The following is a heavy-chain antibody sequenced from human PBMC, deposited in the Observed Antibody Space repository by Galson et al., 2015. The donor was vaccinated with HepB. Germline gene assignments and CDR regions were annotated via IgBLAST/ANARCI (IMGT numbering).Heavy chain of an antibody. J-gene: IGHJ4*02. CDR2: IKSKDDGETT. D-gene: IGHD3-22*01. Sequence: SLRLSCAASGFTFRDAWVNWVRQAPGRGLEWVGRIKSKDDGETTDYAASVKGRFTVSRDDAKLSVYLQMNGLKTEDTAVYYCSPYSYDDDANRLFDFWGRGTLVTVAS. V-gene: IGHV3-15*01. CDR3: SPYSYDDDANRLFDF. CDR1: GFTFRDAW.